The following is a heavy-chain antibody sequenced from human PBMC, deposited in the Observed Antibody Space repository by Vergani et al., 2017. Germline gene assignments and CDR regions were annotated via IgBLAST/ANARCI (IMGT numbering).Heavy chain of an antibody. J-gene: IGHJ4*02. V-gene: IGHV4-31*03. CDR3: AREDQDDSNYVYFDY. CDR2: IYYSGST. D-gene: IGHD4-11*01. Sequence: QVQLQESGPGLVKPSQSLSLPCTVSGGSISSGGYYWSWIRQHPGKGLEWIGYIYYSGSTYYNPSLKSRVTISVDTSKNQFSLKLSSVTAADTAVSYCAREDQDDSNYVYFDYWGQGTLVTVSS. CDR1: GGSISSGGYY.